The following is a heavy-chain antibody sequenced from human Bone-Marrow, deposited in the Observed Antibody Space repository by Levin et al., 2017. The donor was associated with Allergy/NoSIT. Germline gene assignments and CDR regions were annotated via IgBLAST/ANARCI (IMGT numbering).Heavy chain of an antibody. CDR1: DGSISSGDLY. J-gene: IGHJ4*02. V-gene: IGHV4-31*03. CDR2: ISNSGST. CDR3: ARGFLEGHFDY. D-gene: IGHD3-3*01. Sequence: PSETLSLNCTVSDGSISSGDLYWSWIRQHPGKGLEWIGYISNSGSTYYNPSLKSRLTMSLDTSTNHFSLRLTSVTAADTAIYYCARGFLEGHFDYWGQGTLVTVSS.